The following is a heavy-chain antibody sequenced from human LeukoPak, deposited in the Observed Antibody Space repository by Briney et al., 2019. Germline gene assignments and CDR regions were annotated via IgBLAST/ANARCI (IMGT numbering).Heavy chain of an antibody. D-gene: IGHD2-15*01. Sequence: ASVKVSCKASGYTFTSFDVNWVRQASAQAFEWMGWVNPNSGHTLYAQKFQGRATMTTNTSISTAYMELSSLRSEDTAVYYCARGAPGSYCSGGSCPYFDYWGQGTLVSVSS. CDR1: GYTFTSFD. CDR3: ARGAPGSYCSGGSCPYFDY. V-gene: IGHV1-8*01. J-gene: IGHJ4*02. CDR2: VNPNSGHT.